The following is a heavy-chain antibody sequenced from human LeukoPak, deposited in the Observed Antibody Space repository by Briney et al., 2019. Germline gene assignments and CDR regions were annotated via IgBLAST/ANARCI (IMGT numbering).Heavy chain of an antibody. D-gene: IGHD2-2*01. CDR3: AREGVVPAADGGWFDP. CDR2: IIPILGIA. V-gene: IGHV1-69*04. J-gene: IGHJ5*02. Sequence: SVKVSCKASGGTFSSYTISWVRQAPGQGLEWMGRIIPILGIANYAQKFQGRVTITADKSTSTAYMELSSLRSEDTAVYYCAREGVVPAADGGWFDPWGQGTLVTVSS. CDR1: GGTFSSYT.